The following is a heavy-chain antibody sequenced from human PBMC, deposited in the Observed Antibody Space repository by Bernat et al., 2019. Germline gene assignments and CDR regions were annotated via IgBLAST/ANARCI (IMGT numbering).Heavy chain of an antibody. CDR3: AKGIYPKGYCSGGNCYYYVYGMDV. CDR1: GFTFSSFS. Sequence: EVQLLESGGGLVQPGGSLRLSCGASGFTFSSFSMSWVRQAAGRGLAWVSGISCSGDSTYYADAVKGRFTSSRDNSKNTLYLKMNSLRAEDTAVDYCAKGIYPKGYCSGGNCYYYVYGMDVWGQGTTVTVSS. CDR2: ISCSGDST. D-gene: IGHD2-15*01. J-gene: IGHJ6*02. V-gene: IGHV3-23*01.